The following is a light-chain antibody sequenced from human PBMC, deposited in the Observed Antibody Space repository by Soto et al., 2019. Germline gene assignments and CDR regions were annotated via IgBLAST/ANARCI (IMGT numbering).Light chain of an antibody. CDR3: SSYTSSSVWV. CDR1: SSDVGGYNY. CDR2: EVS. J-gene: IGLJ3*02. V-gene: IGLV2-14*01. Sequence: QSVLTQPASVSGSPGQSITISCTGTSSDVGGYNYVSWYQQHPGKAPKLMIYEVSNRPSGVSNRCSGSKSGNTASLTISGLQAEDEADYYCSSYTSSSVWVFGGGTKVTVL.